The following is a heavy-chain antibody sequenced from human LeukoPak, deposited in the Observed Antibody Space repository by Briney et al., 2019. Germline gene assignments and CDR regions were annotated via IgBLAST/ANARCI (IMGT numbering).Heavy chain of an antibody. D-gene: IGHD3/OR15-3a*01. CDR2: IYYSGST. Sequence: PSQTLSLTCTVSGGSFSSGGYYWSWIRQHPGKGLEWIGYIYYSGSTYYNPSLKSRVTISVDTSKNQFSLKLSSVTAADTAVYYCARDDPIELVILCYWGQGTLVTVSS. CDR3: ARDDPIELVILCY. J-gene: IGHJ4*02. V-gene: IGHV4-31*03. CDR1: GGSFSSGGYY.